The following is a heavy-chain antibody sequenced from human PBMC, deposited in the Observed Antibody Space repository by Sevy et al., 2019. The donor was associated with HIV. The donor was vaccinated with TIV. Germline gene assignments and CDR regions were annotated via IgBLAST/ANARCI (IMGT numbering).Heavy chain of an antibody. Sequence: GGSLRLSCAVSGFSFDSYGMTWVRQAPGKGLEWVSGISGSGTRTYYADSVKGRFLISRDNSKNTLYLQMNSLRSEDTAIDYCAKGGGGHYDPDEIGYYFYYYNMDVWGKGTTVTVSS. CDR3: AKGGGGHYDPDEIGYYFYYYNMDV. CDR2: ISGSGTRT. J-gene: IGHJ6*03. D-gene: IGHD3-22*01. CDR1: GFSFDSYG. V-gene: IGHV3-23*01.